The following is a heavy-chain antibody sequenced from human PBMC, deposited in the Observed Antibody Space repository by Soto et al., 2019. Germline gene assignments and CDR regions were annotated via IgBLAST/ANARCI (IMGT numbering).Heavy chain of an antibody. V-gene: IGHV1-69*01. D-gene: IGHD2-21*02. CDR1: GGTFSSYA. CDR2: IIPIFGTA. Sequence: QVQLVQSGAEVKKPGSSVKVSCKASGGTFSSYAISWVRQAPGQGLEWMGGIIPIFGTANYAQKFQGRVTITADESTSTAYMGLSSLRSEDTAVYYWAGKGGVCGGYCYAGDDYWGQGTLVTVSS. CDR3: AGKGGVCGGYCYAGDDY. J-gene: IGHJ4*02.